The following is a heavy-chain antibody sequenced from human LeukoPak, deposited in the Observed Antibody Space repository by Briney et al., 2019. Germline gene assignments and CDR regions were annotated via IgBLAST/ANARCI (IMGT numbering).Heavy chain of an antibody. CDR2: ISGDGGSK. CDR3: ANSGGYGY. J-gene: IGHJ4*02. Sequence: GGSLRLSCAASGFTFDDYAMHWVRQAPGKGLEWVSLISGDGGSKYYADSAKGRFTIPRDNSKNSLYLQMNSLRTEDTALYYCANSGGYGYWGQGTLVTVSS. D-gene: IGHD1-1*01. CDR1: GFTFDDYA. V-gene: IGHV3-43*02.